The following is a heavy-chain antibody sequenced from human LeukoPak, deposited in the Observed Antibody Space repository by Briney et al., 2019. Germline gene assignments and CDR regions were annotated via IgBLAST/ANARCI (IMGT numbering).Heavy chain of an antibody. V-gene: IGHV3-30-3*01. CDR2: MSYGGNTK. CDR3: ARDGDAAIRGVNFDY. J-gene: IGHJ4*02. D-gene: IGHD3-10*01. CDR1: GFTFNTYA. Sequence: GGSLRLSCAASGFTFNTYAIHWVRQASGKGLEWLAVMSYGGNTKYYADSVKGRFTISRDNTKNTLYLQMNSLMTEDTAMYYCARDGDAAIRGVNFDYWGQGTLVSVSS.